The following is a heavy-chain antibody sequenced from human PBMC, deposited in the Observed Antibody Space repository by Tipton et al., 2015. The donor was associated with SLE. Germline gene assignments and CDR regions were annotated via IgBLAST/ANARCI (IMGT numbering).Heavy chain of an antibody. V-gene: IGHV4-59*04. J-gene: IGHJ4*02. CDR2: IFYSGST. Sequence: LRLSCTVSGGSISSYYWSWIRQPPGKGLEWIGNIFYSGSTYYNPSLKSRVTISVDTSKNQFSLKLTSVTAADTAVYFCARSTGAPLGGFDYWGQGTLVTVSS. D-gene: IGHD7-27*01. CDR3: ARSTGAPLGGFDY. CDR1: GGSISSYY.